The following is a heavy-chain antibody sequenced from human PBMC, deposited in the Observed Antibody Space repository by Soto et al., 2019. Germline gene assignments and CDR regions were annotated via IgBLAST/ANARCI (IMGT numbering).Heavy chain of an antibody. Sequence: GASVKVCCKASGYTFIGYYIHWVRQAPGQGLEWMGWINPKIGATNYAQRFQGWVTITRDRSISTAYMELSRLKPDDTAVYYCARVGGGLASLGYYGMDVWGQGTTVTVSS. CDR2: INPKIGAT. J-gene: IGHJ6*02. V-gene: IGHV1-2*04. D-gene: IGHD3-10*01. CDR1: GYTFIGYY. CDR3: ARVGGGLASLGYYGMDV.